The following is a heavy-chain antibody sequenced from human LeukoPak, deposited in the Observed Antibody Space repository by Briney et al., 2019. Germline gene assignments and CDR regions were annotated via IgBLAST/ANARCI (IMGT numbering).Heavy chain of an antibody. J-gene: IGHJ5*02. V-gene: IGHV3-21*04. D-gene: IGHD3-10*01. CDR2: ISSSSSYI. CDR3: ARHLRWFGELADWFDP. CDR1: GFTFSSYS. Sequence: GGSLRLSCAASGFTFSSYSMNWVRQAPGKGLEWVSCISSSSSYIYYADSVEGRFTISRDNAKNSLYLQMNSLRAEDTALYYCARHLRWFGELADWFDPWGQGTLVTVSS.